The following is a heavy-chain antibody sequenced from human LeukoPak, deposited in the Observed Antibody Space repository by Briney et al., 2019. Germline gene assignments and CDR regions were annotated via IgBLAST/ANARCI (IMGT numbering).Heavy chain of an antibody. CDR3: ARGRPTGTTFWFDP. D-gene: IGHD1-1*01. J-gene: IGHJ5*02. CDR2: IYYSGST. V-gene: IGHV4-59*01. Sequence: PSETLSLTCTVSGGSISSYYWSWIRQPPGKGLEWIGYIYYSGSTNYNPSLKSRVTISVDTSKNQFSLKLSSLTAADTAVYYCARGRPTGTTFWFDPWGQGTLVTVSS. CDR1: GGSISSYY.